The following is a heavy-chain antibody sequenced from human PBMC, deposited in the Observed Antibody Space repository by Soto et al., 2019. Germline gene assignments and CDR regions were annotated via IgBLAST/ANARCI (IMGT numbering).Heavy chain of an antibody. V-gene: IGHV1-2*02. CDR1: GYPVTAYY. CDR3: ARGGGVGVAGSAAFDM. CDR2: INPATGAA. Sequence: QLHLVQSGAVVKKPGASVTVSCSASGYPVTAYYMHWVRQAPGRGLEWMGGINPATGAAKYTQTFQGRVTRSRVPAMGAVFMELSGLTSEEPAVFFCARGGGVGVAGSAAFDMWGQGTLVTVSS. J-gene: IGHJ3*02. D-gene: IGHD3-3*01.